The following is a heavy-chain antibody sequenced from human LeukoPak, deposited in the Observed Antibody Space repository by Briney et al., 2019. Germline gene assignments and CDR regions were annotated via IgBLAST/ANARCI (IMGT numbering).Heavy chain of an antibody. CDR2: IYRGGST. Sequence: GGSLRLSCAASGFTVRSSYMSWSRRAPGRGLEWSQVIYRGGSTYYADSVKGRFTISRDNSKNTLYLQMNSLRAEDAAVYYCARGYSGYESSDYWGQGTLVTVSS. CDR1: GFTVRSSY. D-gene: IGHD5-12*01. J-gene: IGHJ4*02. V-gene: IGHV3-66*02. CDR3: ARGYSGYESSDY.